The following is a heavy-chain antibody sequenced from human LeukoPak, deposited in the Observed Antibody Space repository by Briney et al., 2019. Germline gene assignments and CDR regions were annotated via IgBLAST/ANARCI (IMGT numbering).Heavy chain of an antibody. CDR2: ISSSSSYI. CDR1: GFTFSSHS. D-gene: IGHD6-19*01. J-gene: IGHJ4*02. CDR3: ARDDGSSGPGPSSFDY. Sequence: GGSLRLSCAASGFTFSSHSMNWVRQAPGKGLEWVSSISSSSSYIYYADSVKGRFTISRDNSKNTLYLQMNSLRAEDTAVYYCARDDGSSGPGPSSFDYWGQGTLVTVSS. V-gene: IGHV3-21*01.